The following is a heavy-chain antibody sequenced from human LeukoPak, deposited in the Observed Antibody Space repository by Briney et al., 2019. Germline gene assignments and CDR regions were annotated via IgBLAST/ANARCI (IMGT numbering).Heavy chain of an antibody. J-gene: IGHJ3*02. CDR2: IRSKTNNYAT. CDR1: GLTFSGSD. CDR3: TRHNYDRSGYGAFDI. D-gene: IGHD3-22*01. Sequence: GGSLRLSCAASGLTFSGSDIQWVRQPSGEGMEWVGYIRSKTNNYATADAASVKGRFTFSRDDSKNTAYIQMNSLKTEDTAVYYCTRHNYDRSGYGAFDIWGQGTMVTVSS. V-gene: IGHV3-73*01.